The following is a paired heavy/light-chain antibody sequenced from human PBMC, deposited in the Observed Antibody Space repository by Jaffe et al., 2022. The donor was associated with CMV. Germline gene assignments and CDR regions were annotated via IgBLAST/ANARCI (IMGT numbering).Heavy chain of an antibody. J-gene: IGHJ4*02. V-gene: IGHV4-39*01. CDR3: ARQRWARSSSDYVWGSYRLFDY. CDR1: GGSISSSSYY. D-gene: IGHD3-16*02. Sequence: QLQLQESGPGLVKPSETLSLTCTVSGGSISSSSYYWGWIRQPPGKGLEWIGSIYYSGSTYYNPSLKSRVTISVDTSKNQFSLKLSSVTAADTAVYYCARQRWARSSSDYVWGSYRLFDYWGQGTLVTVSS. CDR2: IYYSGST.
Light chain of an antibody. CDR3: CSYAGSSTFV. J-gene: IGLJ7*01. CDR2: EVS. V-gene: IGLV2-23*02. CDR1: SSDVGSYNL. Sequence: QSALTQPASVSGSPGQSITISCTGTSSDVGSYNLVSWYQQHPGKAPKLMIYEVSKRPSGVSNRFSGSKSGNTASLTISGLQAEDEADYYCCSYAGSSTFVFGGGTQLTVL.